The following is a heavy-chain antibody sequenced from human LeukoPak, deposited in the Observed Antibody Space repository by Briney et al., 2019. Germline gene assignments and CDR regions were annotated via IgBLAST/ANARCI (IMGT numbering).Heavy chain of an antibody. V-gene: IGHV4-30-4*01. J-gene: IGHJ4*02. CDR2: IYYSGST. Sequence: SQTLSLTCTVSGXSISSGDYYWSWIRQPPGKGLEWIGNIYYSGSTYCNPSLKSRVTISVDTSKNQFSLNLSSVTAADTAVYYCARAIYDSSGYYRNFDYWGQGTLVTVSS. D-gene: IGHD3-22*01. CDR3: ARAIYDSSGYYRNFDY. CDR1: GXSISSGDYY.